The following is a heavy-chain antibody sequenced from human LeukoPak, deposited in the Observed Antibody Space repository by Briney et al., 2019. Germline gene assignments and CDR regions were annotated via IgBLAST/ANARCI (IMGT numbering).Heavy chain of an antibody. V-gene: IGHV3-7*01. D-gene: IGHD3-22*01. CDR3: AKAPYDASGHYEHHHYMDV. CDR1: GFTFSTYW. J-gene: IGHJ6*03. Sequence: GGSLRLSCAASGFTFSTYWMTWVRQAPGKGLEWVANIKDDGSEKSYEDSVKGRFTISRDNSKKSLYLQMDSLTIEDTALYYCAKAPYDASGHYEHHHYMDVWGNGTTVTVSS. CDR2: IKDDGSEK.